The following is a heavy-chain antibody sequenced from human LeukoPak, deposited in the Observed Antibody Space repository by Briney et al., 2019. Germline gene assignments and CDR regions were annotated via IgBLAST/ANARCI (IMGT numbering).Heavy chain of an antibody. Sequence: SETLSLTCTVSGGSISSGGNFWSWLPQLPGKGREWIVYIYYVGNTNYNPSLKSRLSMSVYTANNQFSLRLTSVTAADKAVYYCARVEVIGSTRYFDYWGQGAMVSVSS. CDR1: GGSISSGGNF. D-gene: IGHD3-16*02. CDR2: IYYVGNT. J-gene: IGHJ4*02. CDR3: ARVEVIGSTRYFDY. V-gene: IGHV4-31*03.